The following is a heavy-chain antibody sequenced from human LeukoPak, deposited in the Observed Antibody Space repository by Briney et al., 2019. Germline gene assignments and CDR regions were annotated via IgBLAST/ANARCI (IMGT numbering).Heavy chain of an antibody. CDR3: ARDRVVVTATWFDP. D-gene: IGHD2-21*02. CDR2: IIPILGIA. Sequence: SVTVSCMAFGYTFTDYGITWVRQAPGQGLEWMGRIIPILGIANYAQKFQGRVTITADKSTSTAYMELSSLRSEDTAVYYCARDRVVVTATWFDPWGQGTLVTVSS. CDR1: GYTFTDYG. V-gene: IGHV1-69*04. J-gene: IGHJ5*02.